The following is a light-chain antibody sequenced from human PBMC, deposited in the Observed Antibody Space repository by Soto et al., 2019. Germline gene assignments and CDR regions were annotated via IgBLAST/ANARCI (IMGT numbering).Light chain of an antibody. CDR3: QQYNNWSYT. CDR2: TAS. J-gene: IGKJ2*01. CDR1: QSVNSD. V-gene: IGKV3-15*01. Sequence: EIVMTQSPATLSASPGERATLSCRASQSVNSDLAWYQQKPGQAPRLLIYTASNRATGIPARFSGSGSGTEFTLTISSLQSEDFAVYYCQQYNNWSYTFGQGTKLEIK.